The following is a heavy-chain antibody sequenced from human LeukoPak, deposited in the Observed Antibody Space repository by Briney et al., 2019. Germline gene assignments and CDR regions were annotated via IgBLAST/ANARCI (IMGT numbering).Heavy chain of an antibody. Sequence: SVKVSCKASGGTFSSYAISWVRQAPGQGLEWMGGIIPIFGTANYAQKFQGRVTITTDESTSTAYMELSSLRSEDTAVYYCARGAVAVPLAFDYWGQGTLVTLSS. V-gene: IGHV1-69*05. CDR2: IIPIFGTA. D-gene: IGHD6-19*01. CDR1: GGTFSSYA. J-gene: IGHJ4*02. CDR3: ARGAVAVPLAFDY.